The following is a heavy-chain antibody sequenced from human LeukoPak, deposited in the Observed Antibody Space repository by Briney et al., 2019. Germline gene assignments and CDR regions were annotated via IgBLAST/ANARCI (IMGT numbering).Heavy chain of an antibody. J-gene: IGHJ3*02. V-gene: IGHV3-21*01. CDR2: XXISGSSI. CDR3: ARAELLWFGELSDRAFDI. D-gene: IGHD3-10*01. Sequence: AXGXGXEWVSSXXISGSSIYYADSVKGRFTISRDNAKKSLYMQMNSLRADDTAVYYCARAELLWFGELSDRAFDIWGQGTMVTVSS.